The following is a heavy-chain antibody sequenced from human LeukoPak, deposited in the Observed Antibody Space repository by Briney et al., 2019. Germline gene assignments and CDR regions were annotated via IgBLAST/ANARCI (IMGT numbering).Heavy chain of an antibody. D-gene: IGHD1-7*01. V-gene: IGHV4-39*01. J-gene: IGHJ5*02. CDR1: GGSISSSSYY. CDR2: IYYSGST. Sequence: SETLSLTCTVSGGSISSSSYYWGWIRQPPGKGLEWIGSIYYSGSTYYNPSLKSRVTISVDTSKNQFSLQLNSVTPEDTAVYYCALSSGTTVGWFDPWGQGTLVTVSS. CDR3: ALSSGTTVGWFDP.